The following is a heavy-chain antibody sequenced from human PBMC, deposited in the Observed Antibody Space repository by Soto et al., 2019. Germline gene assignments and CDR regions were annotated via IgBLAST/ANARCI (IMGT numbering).Heavy chain of an antibody. D-gene: IGHD3-22*01. CDR1: WGSIIPNY. J-gene: IGHJ5*01. Sequence: SDTLSVTWTVSWGSIIPNYWRWIRQPPGKGLEWVGYIYYGGTTSYNPSPHSRVTISLETSKSHFSLRLPSVTAAATAVYYCARLGAYYTSLDPWGEGTLVTVSS. CDR3: ARLGAYYTSLDP. CDR2: IYYGGTT. V-gene: IGHV4-59*08.